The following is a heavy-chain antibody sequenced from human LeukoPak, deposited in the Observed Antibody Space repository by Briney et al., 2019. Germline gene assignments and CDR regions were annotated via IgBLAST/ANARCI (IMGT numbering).Heavy chain of an antibody. Sequence: ASVKVSCKASGYTFTGYYMHWVRQAPGQGLEWMGWINPNSGGTNYAQKFQGRVTMTRDTSISTAYMELSRLRSDDTAVYYCAGTPQTNYNTKKNWFDPWGQGTLVTVSS. CDR3: AGTPQTNYNTKKNWFDP. J-gene: IGHJ5*02. CDR2: INPNSGGT. V-gene: IGHV1-2*02. CDR1: GYTFTGYY. D-gene: IGHD1-1*01.